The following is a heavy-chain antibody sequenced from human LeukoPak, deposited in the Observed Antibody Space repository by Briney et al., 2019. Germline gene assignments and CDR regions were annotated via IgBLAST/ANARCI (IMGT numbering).Heavy chain of an antibody. CDR2: ISGSGGAT. CDR3: ATTSGNFDYFDY. D-gene: IGHD1-26*01. V-gene: IGHV3-23*01. CDR1: GFTFSSYA. Sequence: GGSLRLSCAASGFTFSSYAMSWVRQAPGKGLEWVSGISGSGGATYSADSVKGRFTISRDNPKNTLYLQMNSLRAEDTAVYYCATTSGNFDYFDYWGQGTLVTVSS. J-gene: IGHJ4*02.